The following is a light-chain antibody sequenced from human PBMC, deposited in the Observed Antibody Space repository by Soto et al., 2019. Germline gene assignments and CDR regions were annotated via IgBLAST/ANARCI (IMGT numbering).Light chain of an antibody. CDR2: DAS. Sequence: EIVLTQSRATLSLSPGERATLSCRASQSVSSFLAWYQQKPGQAPRLLIYDASIRATGIPARFSGSGTGTDFTLTISSLEPEDFAVYYCQQYGSTPPWTFGQGTKVDIK. CDR3: QQYGSTPPWT. CDR1: QSVSSF. J-gene: IGKJ1*01. V-gene: IGKV3-11*01.